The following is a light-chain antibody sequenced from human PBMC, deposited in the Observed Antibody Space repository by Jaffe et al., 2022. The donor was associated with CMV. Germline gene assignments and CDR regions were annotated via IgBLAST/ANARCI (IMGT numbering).Light chain of an antibody. CDR1: SSDVGGYNY. Sequence: QSALTQPRSVSGSPGQSVTISCTGTSSDVGGYNYVSWYQQNPGNAPKLIIYDVNKRPSGVPDRFSGSKSGNTASLTISGLQAEDEADYHCCSYAGSSSWVFGGGTKLAVL. CDR2: DVN. V-gene: IGLV2-11*01. CDR3: CSYAGSSSWV. J-gene: IGLJ3*02.